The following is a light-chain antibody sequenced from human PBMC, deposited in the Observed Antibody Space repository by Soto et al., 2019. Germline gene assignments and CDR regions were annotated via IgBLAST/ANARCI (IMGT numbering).Light chain of an antibody. J-gene: IGKJ4*01. CDR1: QGIRSW. V-gene: IGKV1-12*01. Sequence: IQMTQSPSSGSASVGDTVTITFRASQGIRSWLAWYQQKPGTAPKILIYGTSTLRSGVPSRFSGSGSGTHFTLTISDLQPEDFATYFCQQALSFPLTFGGGTKVDIK. CDR3: QQALSFPLT. CDR2: GTS.